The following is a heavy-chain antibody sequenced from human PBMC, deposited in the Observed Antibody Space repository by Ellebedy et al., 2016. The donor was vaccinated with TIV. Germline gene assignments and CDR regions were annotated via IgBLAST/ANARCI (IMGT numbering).Heavy chain of an antibody. CDR2: IYYSGST. Sequence: MPSETLSLTCTVSGGSISSGDYYWSWIRQPPGKGLEWIGYIYYSGSTYYNPSLKSRVTISVDTSKNQFSLKLSSVTAADTAVYYCARQGHSSGWYVGEYYFDYWGQGTLVTVSS. CDR3: ARQGHSSGWYVGEYYFDY. V-gene: IGHV4-39*01. J-gene: IGHJ4*02. D-gene: IGHD6-19*01. CDR1: GGSISSGDYY.